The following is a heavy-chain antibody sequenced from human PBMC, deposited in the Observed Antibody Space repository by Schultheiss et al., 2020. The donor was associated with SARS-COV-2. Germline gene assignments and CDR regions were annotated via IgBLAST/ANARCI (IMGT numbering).Heavy chain of an antibody. Sequence: GGSRLSCAASGFTFSSYSMNWVRQAPGKGLEWVSYISSSSSTIYYADSVKGRFTISRDNAKNSLYLQMNSLRAEDTAVYYCAGSFGGYAFDIWGQGTMVTVSS. CDR3: AGSFGGYAFDI. CDR2: ISSSSSTI. CDR1: GFTFSSYS. J-gene: IGHJ3*02. V-gene: IGHV3-48*04. D-gene: IGHD3-10*01.